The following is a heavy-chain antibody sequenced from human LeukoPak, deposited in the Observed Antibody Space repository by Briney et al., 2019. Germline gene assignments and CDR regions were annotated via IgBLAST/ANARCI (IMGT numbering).Heavy chain of an antibody. CDR3: AKARTRGYSYGSFDY. Sequence: PGGSLRLSCAASGFTFSSYSMNWVRQAPGKGLEWVSSISSSSSYIYYADSVKGRFTISRDNAKNTLYLQMNSLRVEDTAVYYCAKARTRGYSYGSFDYWGQGTLVTVSS. CDR2: ISSSSSYI. J-gene: IGHJ4*02. CDR1: GFTFSSYS. V-gene: IGHV3-21*01. D-gene: IGHD5-18*01.